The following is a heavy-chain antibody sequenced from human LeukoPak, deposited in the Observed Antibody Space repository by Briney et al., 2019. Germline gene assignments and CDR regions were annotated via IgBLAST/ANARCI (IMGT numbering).Heavy chain of an antibody. Sequence: PGGSLRLSCAASGFTFSSYVMHWVRQTPGKGLEWVAVISYDGSNKYYADSVKGRFTISRDNSKNTLYLQMNSLRAEDTAVYCCAKDEYSSSWGLYYYYGMDVWGQGTTVTVSS. CDR1: GFTFSSYV. V-gene: IGHV3-30*18. CDR3: AKDEYSSSWGLYYYYGMDV. J-gene: IGHJ6*02. D-gene: IGHD6-13*01. CDR2: ISYDGSNK.